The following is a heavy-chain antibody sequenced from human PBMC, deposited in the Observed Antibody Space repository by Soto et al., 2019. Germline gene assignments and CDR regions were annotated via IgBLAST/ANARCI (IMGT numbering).Heavy chain of an antibody. D-gene: IGHD6-6*01. V-gene: IGHV6-1*01. Sequence: PSQTLSLTCAISGDSVSSNSAAWNWIRQSPSRGLEWLGRTYYRSKWYNDYAVSVKSRITINPDTSKNQFSLQLNSVTPEDTAVYYCARAFRQSIAARRGGGPNYYYGMDVWGQGTTVTVSS. CDR1: GDSVSSNSAA. CDR3: ARAFRQSIAARRGGGPNYYYGMDV. J-gene: IGHJ6*02. CDR2: TYYRSKWYN.